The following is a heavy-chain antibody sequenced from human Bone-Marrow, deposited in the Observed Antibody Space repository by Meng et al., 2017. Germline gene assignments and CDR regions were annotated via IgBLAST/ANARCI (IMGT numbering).Heavy chain of an antibody. D-gene: IGHD6-6*01. Sequence: GESLKISCAASGFTFSSYAMHWVRQAPGKGLEWVAVISYDGSNKYYADSVKGRFTISRDNAKNSLYLQMNSLRAEDTAVYYCASKYSSSFYYYYGMDVWGQGTTVTVSS. CDR3: ASKYSSSFYYYYGMDV. CDR1: GFTFSSYA. J-gene: IGHJ6*02. V-gene: IGHV3-30*04. CDR2: ISYDGSNK.